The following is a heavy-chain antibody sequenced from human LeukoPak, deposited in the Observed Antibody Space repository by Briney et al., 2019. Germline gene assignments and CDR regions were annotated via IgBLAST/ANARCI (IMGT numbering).Heavy chain of an antibody. D-gene: IGHD6-6*01. V-gene: IGHV4-31*03. J-gene: IGHJ4*02. Sequence: PSETLSLNCTVSGGSISSGGYYWSWIRQHPGKGLEWIGYVYYSGSTYYNPSLKSRVTISVDTSKNQFSLRLSSVTAADTAVYYCAREVVSSSSGAFDYWGQGTLVTVSS. CDR1: GGSISSGGYY. CDR3: AREVVSSSSGAFDY. CDR2: VYYSGST.